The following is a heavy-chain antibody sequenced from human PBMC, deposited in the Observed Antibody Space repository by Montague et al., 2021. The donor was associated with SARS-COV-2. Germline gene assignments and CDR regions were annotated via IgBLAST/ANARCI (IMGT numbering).Heavy chain of an antibody. Sequence: SETLSLTCTVSGGSISSYYWSWIRQPPGKGLEWIGYINYGGSTNYNPSLKSRVTISVDTSKNQFSLKLSSVTAADTAVYYCARGSGWMGNAFDIWGQGAMVTVSS. CDR3: ARGSGWMGNAFDI. CDR2: INYGGST. J-gene: IGHJ3*02. V-gene: IGHV4-59*01. CDR1: GGSISSYY. D-gene: IGHD6-19*01.